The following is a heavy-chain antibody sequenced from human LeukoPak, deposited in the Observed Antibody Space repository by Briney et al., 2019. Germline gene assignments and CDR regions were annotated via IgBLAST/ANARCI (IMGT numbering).Heavy chain of an antibody. D-gene: IGHD5-24*01. J-gene: IGHJ4*02. V-gene: IGHV4-59*01. CDR2: IQYSGSS. CDR3: ARGKRWLQSPFDY. Sequence: PSETLSLTCTVSGGAISSYYWSSIRQPPGKGLEWIGYIQYSGSSNYNSSLKSRVTISVDTSQNHFSLKVSSVTAADTAVYYCARGKRWLQSPFDYWGQGTLVTVSS. CDR1: GGAISSYY.